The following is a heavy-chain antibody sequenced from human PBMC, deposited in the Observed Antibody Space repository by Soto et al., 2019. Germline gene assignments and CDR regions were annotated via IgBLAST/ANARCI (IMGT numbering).Heavy chain of an antibody. CDR2: IYYSGST. J-gene: IGHJ4*02. V-gene: IGHV4-59*01. Sequence: ETLSLTCTVSGGSISIYYWSWIRQPPGKGLEWIGYIYYSGSTNYNPSLKSRVTISVDTSKNQFSLKLSSVTAADTAVYYCARGDGYNLLFDYWGQGTLVTVSS. D-gene: IGHD5-12*01. CDR1: GGSISIYY. CDR3: ARGDGYNLLFDY.